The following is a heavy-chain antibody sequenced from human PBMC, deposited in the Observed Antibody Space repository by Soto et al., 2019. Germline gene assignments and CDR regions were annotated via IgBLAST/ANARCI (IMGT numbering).Heavy chain of an antibody. Sequence: QVQLVESGGGVVQPGRSLRLSCAASGFTFRRYGMHWVRQARGKGLEWVAGIWYDGTVKNYADSVKGRFSISRDNSQNTVYLQMNTLRAEDTAVYYCARADCGGQCACDFWGQGTLVSVSS. D-gene: IGHD2-21*01. CDR1: GFTFRRYG. J-gene: IGHJ4*02. V-gene: IGHV3-33*01. CDR3: ARADCGGQCACDF. CDR2: IWYDGTVK.